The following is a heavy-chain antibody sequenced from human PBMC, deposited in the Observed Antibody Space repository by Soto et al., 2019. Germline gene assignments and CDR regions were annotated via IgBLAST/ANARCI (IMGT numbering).Heavy chain of an antibody. J-gene: IGHJ5*02. D-gene: IGHD6-13*01. CDR1: GFTFRSFT. Sequence: GGSLRLSCASSGFTFRSFTMNWVRQAPGKGLEWVSTISSNSAYIYYTDALRGRFTISRDNAKNSLHLQMNSLRAEDTAVYYCTRDASRDSSARGWFDPWGPGTLVTVSS. CDR3: TRDASRDSSARGWFDP. CDR2: ISSNSAYI. V-gene: IGHV3-21*01.